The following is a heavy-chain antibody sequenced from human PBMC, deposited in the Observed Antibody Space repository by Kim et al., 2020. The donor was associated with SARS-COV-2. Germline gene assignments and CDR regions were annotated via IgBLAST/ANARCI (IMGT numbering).Heavy chain of an antibody. CDR3: ARDLYGDKMLYNWFDP. J-gene: IGHJ5*02. CDR1: GFTFSSYS. CDR2: ISSSSGYI. V-gene: IGHV3-21*01. Sequence: GGSLRLSCAASGFTFSSYSMNWVRQAPGKGLEWVSSISSSSGYIYYADSVKGRFTISRDNAKNSLYLQMNSLRAEDTAVYYCARDLYGDKMLYNWFDPWGQGTLVTVSS. D-gene: IGHD4-17*01.